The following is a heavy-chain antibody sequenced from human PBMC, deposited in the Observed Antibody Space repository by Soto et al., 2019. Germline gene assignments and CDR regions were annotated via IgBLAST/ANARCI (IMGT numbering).Heavy chain of an antibody. J-gene: IGHJ6*02. CDR2: IGESGTPT. CDR1: GFTFSSYA. V-gene: IGHV3-23*01. CDR3: ARYIPGVRYYGMDV. Sequence: EVQLLESGGGLVQPGGSLRLSCAASGFTFSSYAMKWVRQAPGNGLEWVSLIGESGTPTYYADSVKGRFTISRDNSGNTLFLEMYSLRAEDTAVYYCARYIPGVRYYGMDVWGQCTTVTVSS. D-gene: IGHD2-2*01.